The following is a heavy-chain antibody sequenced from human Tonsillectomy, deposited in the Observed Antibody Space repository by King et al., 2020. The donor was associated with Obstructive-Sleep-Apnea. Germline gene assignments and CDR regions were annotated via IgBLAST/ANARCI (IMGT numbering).Heavy chain of an antibody. CDR3: ARDMSAYDSTSPAY. J-gene: IGHJ4*02. V-gene: IGHV1-2*02. D-gene: IGHD3-10*01. Sequence: VQLVQSGAEVKKPGASVKVSCKASGYTFTGYYIHWVRQAPGQGLEWRGWISPNIGATKYAQKFQDRVTMTRDTSISTAYMDLSRLRSDDTAIYYCARDMSAYDSTSPAYWGQGTLVTVSS. CDR2: ISPNIGAT. CDR1: GYTFTGYY.